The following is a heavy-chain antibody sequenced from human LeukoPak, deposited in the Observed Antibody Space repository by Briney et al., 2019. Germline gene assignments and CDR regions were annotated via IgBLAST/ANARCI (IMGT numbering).Heavy chain of an antibody. Sequence: GGSLRLSCAASGFSFSSYALSWVRQAPGKGLEWVSAISGSGGNTYYADSVRGRFTISRDNSKNTLYLQMNSLRAEDTAIYYCAKVSWANYFDYWGQGTLVTVSS. CDR1: GFSFSSYA. J-gene: IGHJ4*02. CDR3: AKVSWANYFDY. D-gene: IGHD6-13*01. V-gene: IGHV3-23*01. CDR2: ISGSGGNT.